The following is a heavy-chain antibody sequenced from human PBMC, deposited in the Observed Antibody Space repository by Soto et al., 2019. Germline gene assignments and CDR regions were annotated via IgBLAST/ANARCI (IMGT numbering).Heavy chain of an antibody. J-gene: IGHJ5*02. CDR1: GGSIGSYY. Sequence: PSETLSLTCTVSGGSIGSYYWSWIRQPPGKGLEWIGYIYYSGSTNYNPSLKSRVTISVDTSKNQFSLKLSSVTAADTAVYYCARDQLLWFGELWENWFDPWGQGTLVTVSS. D-gene: IGHD3-10*01. V-gene: IGHV4-59*01. CDR2: IYYSGST. CDR3: ARDQLLWFGELWENWFDP.